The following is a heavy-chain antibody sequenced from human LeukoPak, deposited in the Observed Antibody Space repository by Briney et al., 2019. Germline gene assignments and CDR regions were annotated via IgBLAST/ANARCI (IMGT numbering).Heavy chain of an antibody. V-gene: IGHV3-23*01. D-gene: IGHD5-12*01. CDR3: ARVWLRDYMDV. J-gene: IGHJ6*03. CDR1: GFTFRSYA. Sequence: GGSLRLSCAVSGFTFRSYAMNWVRQAPGKGLEWVAAITADGGSTHYTTSVKGRFIISRDTPKNTLSLQMNNLRAEDTAVYFCARVWLRDYMDVWGEGTTVSVSS. CDR2: ITADGGST.